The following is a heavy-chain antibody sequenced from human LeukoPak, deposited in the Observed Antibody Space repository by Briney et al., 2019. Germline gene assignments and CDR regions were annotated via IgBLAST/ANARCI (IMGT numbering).Heavy chain of an antibody. V-gene: IGHV3-48*03. CDR2: ISSSGSTI. CDR1: GFTFSSYE. CDR3: AELGITMIGGV. Sequence: GGSLRLSCAASGFTFSSYEMNWVRQAPGKVLGWVSYISSSGSTIYYADSVKGRFTISRDNAKNSLYLQMNSLRAEDTAVYYCAELGITMIGGVWGKGTTVTISS. D-gene: IGHD3-10*02. J-gene: IGHJ6*04.